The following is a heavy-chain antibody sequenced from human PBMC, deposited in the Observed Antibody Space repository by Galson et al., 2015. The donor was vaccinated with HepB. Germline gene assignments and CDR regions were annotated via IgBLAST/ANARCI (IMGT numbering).Heavy chain of an antibody. CDR2: ISSSGSTI. CDR1: GFTFSSYE. CDR3: ARDDSTSPARGGMDV. Sequence: SLRLSCAASGFTFSSYEMNWVRQAPGKGLEWVSYISSSGSTIYYADSVKGRFTISRDNAKNSLYLQMNSLRAEDTAVYYCARDDSTSPARGGMDVWGQGTTVTVSS. D-gene: IGHD2-2*01. J-gene: IGHJ6*02. V-gene: IGHV3-48*03.